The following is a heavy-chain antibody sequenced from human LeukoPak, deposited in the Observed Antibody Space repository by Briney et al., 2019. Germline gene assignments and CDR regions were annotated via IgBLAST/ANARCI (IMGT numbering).Heavy chain of an antibody. J-gene: IGHJ4*02. CDR1: GGSISSYY. CDR3: ARKSLDGYID. Sequence: PSETLSLTCTVSGGSISSYYWSWIRQPPGKGLEWIGYIYYSGSTNYNPSLKSRVTISVDRSKNQFSLKLSSVTAADTAVYYCARKSLDGYIDWGQGTLVTVSS. V-gene: IGHV4-59*01. CDR2: IYYSGST. D-gene: IGHD5-24*01.